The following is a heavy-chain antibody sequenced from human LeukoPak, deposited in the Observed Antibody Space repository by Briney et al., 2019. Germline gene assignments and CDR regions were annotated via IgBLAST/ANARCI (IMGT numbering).Heavy chain of an antibody. D-gene: IGHD2-2*01. CDR2: ISSSSSYI. CDR3: AREDCSSTSCYEDYYYGMDV. CDR1: GFTFSSYS. V-gene: IGHV3-21*01. Sequence: PGGSLRLSCAASGFTFSSYSMNWVRQAPGKGLEWVSSISSSSSYIYYADSVKGRFTISRDNAKNSLYLQMNNLRAEDTAVYYCAREDCSSTSCYEDYYYGMDVWGQGTTVTVSS. J-gene: IGHJ6*02.